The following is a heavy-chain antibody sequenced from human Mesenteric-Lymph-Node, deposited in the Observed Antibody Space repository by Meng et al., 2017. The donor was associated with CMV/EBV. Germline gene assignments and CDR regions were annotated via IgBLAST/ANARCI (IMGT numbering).Heavy chain of an antibody. CDR3: ARITTSGWPDY. V-gene: IGHV2-26*01. D-gene: IGHD6-19*01. CDR2: IFPNDDK. CDR1: GFSLDNPRMG. Sequence: SGPTLVKPTETLTLTCTVSGFSLDNPRMGVSWIRQPPGKALEWLAHIFPNDDKSYSTSLKTRLTISKDASKNQVVLTMTNMDPVDTATYYCARITTSGWPDYWGQGILVTVSS. J-gene: IGHJ4*02.